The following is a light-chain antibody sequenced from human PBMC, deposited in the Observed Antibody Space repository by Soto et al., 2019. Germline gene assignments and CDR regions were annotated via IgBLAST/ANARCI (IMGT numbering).Light chain of an antibody. V-gene: IGLV3-1*01. Sequence: SYELTQPPSVSVSPGQTAGITCSGDKLGVKYACWYQQKPGQSPVLVIYQDSKRPSGIPERFSGSNSGNTATLTISGTQAMDEADYYCQAWDSSTVVFGGGPKLTVL. CDR3: QAWDSSTVV. J-gene: IGLJ2*01. CDR2: QDS. CDR1: KLGVKY.